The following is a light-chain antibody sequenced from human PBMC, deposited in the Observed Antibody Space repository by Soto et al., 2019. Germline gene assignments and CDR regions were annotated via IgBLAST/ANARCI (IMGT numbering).Light chain of an antibody. CDR1: QGISSY. CDR2: VAS. J-gene: IGKJ1*01. V-gene: IGKV1-9*01. CDR3: QQLNNYPRT. Sequence: DIQLTQSPSFLSASVGDRVTITCRASQGISSYLAWYQQKPGKAPKLLIYVASTLQSGVPSRFSGSGSGTEFILTISSLQPEDFATYYCQQLNNYPRTFGQGTKVEIK.